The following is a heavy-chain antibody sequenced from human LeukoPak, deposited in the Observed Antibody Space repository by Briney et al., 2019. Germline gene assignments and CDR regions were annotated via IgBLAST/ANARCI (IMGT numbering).Heavy chain of an antibody. CDR1: GGSISSYY. CDR3: ARESIVVVPAAINWFDP. Sequence: SETLSLTCTVSGGSISSYYWSWIRQPPGKGLEWIGYIYYSGSTNYNPSLKSRVTISVDASKNQFSLKLSSVTAADTAVYYCARESIVVVPAAINWFDPWGQGTLVTVSS. J-gene: IGHJ5*02. CDR2: IYYSGST. V-gene: IGHV4-59*12. D-gene: IGHD2-2*01.